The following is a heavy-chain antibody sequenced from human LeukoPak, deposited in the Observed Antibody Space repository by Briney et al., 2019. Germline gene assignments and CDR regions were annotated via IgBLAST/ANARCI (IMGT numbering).Heavy chain of an antibody. CDR2: ISGDGGST. V-gene: IGHV3-43*02. CDR3: AKGTYYDFWSGYYYYYYYKDV. Sequence: RGSLRLSCAASGFTFDDYAMHWVRQAPGKGLEWVSLISGDGGSTYYADSVKGRFTISRDNSKNSLYLQMNSLRTEDTALYYCAKGTYYDFWSGYYYYYYYKDVWGKGTTVTVSS. J-gene: IGHJ6*03. D-gene: IGHD3-3*01. CDR1: GFTFDDYA.